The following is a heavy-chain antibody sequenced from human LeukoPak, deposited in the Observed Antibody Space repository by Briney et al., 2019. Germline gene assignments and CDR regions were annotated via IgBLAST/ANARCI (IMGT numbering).Heavy chain of an antibody. D-gene: IGHD2-15*01. J-gene: IGHJ6*04. Sequence: SVKVSCKASGGTFSSYAISWVQQAPGQGLEWMGGIIPIFGTANYAQKFQGRVTITADESTSTAYMELSSLRSEDTAVYYCARAVVVAATLRGMDVWGKGTTVTVSS. CDR2: IIPIFGTA. V-gene: IGHV1-69*13. CDR1: GGTFSSYA. CDR3: ARAVVVAATLRGMDV.